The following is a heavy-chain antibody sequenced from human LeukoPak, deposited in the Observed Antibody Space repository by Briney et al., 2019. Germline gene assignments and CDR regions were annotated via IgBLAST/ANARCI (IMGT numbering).Heavy chain of an antibody. Sequence: GGSLRLSCAASGFTFDDYAMHWVRQAPGKGLEWVSLISGDGGSTYYADSVKGRFTISRDNSKNSLYLQMNSLGTEDTALYYCAKDSGYSYGYYFDYWGQGTLVTVSS. CDR1: GFTFDDYA. J-gene: IGHJ4*02. CDR2: ISGDGGST. V-gene: IGHV3-43*02. CDR3: AKDSGYSYGYYFDY. D-gene: IGHD5-18*01.